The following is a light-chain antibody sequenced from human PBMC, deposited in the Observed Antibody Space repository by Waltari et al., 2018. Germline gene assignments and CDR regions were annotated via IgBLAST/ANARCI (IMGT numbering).Light chain of an antibody. CDR3: QQHGTLPAT. CDR2: GAS. V-gene: IGKV3-20*01. Sequence: EIWFTQSPGTASFSPGERVTLSCRASQSVGSSSIAWYHQKPGQAPRLVIYGASRRAPGIPDRFSGSGSGTDFSLTISRLEPEDFAVYYCQQHGTLPATFGEGTKVEIK. CDR1: QSVGSSS. J-gene: IGKJ1*01.